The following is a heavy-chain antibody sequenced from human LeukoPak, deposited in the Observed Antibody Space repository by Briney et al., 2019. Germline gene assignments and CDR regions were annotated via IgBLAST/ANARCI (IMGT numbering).Heavy chain of an antibody. D-gene: IGHD2-15*01. V-gene: IGHV1-2*02. Sequence: ASVKVSCKASGYTFTGYFMHWVRQAPGQGLEWMGWINPGSGDTKYAQKFQGRVTMTRATSISTAYMELSRLRSDDTAVYYCSRGVVVAADPTDVWGKGTTVTVSS. J-gene: IGHJ6*04. CDR1: GYTFTGYF. CDR2: INPGSGDT. CDR3: SRGVVVAADPTDV.